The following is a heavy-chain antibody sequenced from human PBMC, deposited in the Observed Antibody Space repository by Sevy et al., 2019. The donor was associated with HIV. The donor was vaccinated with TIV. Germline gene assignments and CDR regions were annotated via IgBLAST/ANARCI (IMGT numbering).Heavy chain of an antibody. CDR3: STRGRSHLPSDXXXXX. Sequence: GGYLRLSCAASGFIFSDAWMVWVRQAPGKGLEWIGRSKSTDDGGTIDYAAPIKGRFTISKDSSKNMLYLHMNNLKIEDSXVYYYSTRGRSHLPSDXXXXXWGXGTMVTVSS. D-gene: IGHD3-10*01. CDR1: GFIFSDAW. CDR2: SKSTDDGGTI. J-gene: IGHJ3*01. V-gene: IGHV3-15*01.